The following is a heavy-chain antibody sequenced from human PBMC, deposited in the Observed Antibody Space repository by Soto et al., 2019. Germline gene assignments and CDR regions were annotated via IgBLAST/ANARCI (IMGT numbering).Heavy chain of an antibody. V-gene: IGHV1-18*01. CDR1: GYTFTSYG. Sequence: ASVKVSCKASGYTFTSYGISWVRQASGQGLEWMGWISAYNGNTNYAQKLQGRVTMTTDTSTSTAYMELRSLRSDDTAVYYCARDYITIFGVAPNLDYWGQGTLVTVSS. J-gene: IGHJ4*02. CDR3: ARDYITIFGVAPNLDY. CDR2: ISAYNGNT. D-gene: IGHD3-3*01.